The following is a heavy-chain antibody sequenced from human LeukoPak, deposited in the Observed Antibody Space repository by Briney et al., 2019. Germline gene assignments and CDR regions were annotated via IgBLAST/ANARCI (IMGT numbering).Heavy chain of an antibody. D-gene: IGHD2-21*01. CDR2: ISGSGDST. Sequence: GGSLRLSCAASGFTFSSYAMSWVRQAPGKGLEWASAISGSGDSTYHADSVKGRFTISRDNSKNTLYLQMNSLRAEDTAVYYCAKDQGVHLFDIWGHGTMVTVSS. CDR1: GFTFSSYA. CDR3: AKDQGVHLFDI. V-gene: IGHV3-23*01. J-gene: IGHJ3*02.